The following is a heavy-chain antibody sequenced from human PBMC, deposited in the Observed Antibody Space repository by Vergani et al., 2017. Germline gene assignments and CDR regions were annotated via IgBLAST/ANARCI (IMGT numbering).Heavy chain of an antibody. V-gene: IGHV3-23*01. Sequence: VQLLESGGGLAQPGGSLRLSCAASGFTFSSYAMSWVRQAPGKGLEWVSAISGSGGSTYYADSVKGRFTISRDNAKNSLYLQMNSLRAEDTAVYYCARVRGYRTSDAFDIWGQGTMVTVSS. CDR2: ISGSGGST. CDR3: ARVRGYRTSDAFDI. J-gene: IGHJ3*02. D-gene: IGHD5-18*01. CDR1: GFTFSSYA.